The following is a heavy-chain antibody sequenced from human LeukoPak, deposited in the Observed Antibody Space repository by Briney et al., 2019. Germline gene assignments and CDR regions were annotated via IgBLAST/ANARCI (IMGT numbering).Heavy chain of an antibody. CDR3: ARVWTTDLDY. CDR1: GGSFSGYY. J-gene: IGHJ4*02. V-gene: IGHV4-34*01. Sequence: SETLSLTCAVYGGSFSGYYWSWIRQPPGKGLEWIGEINHSGSTNYNPSLKSRVTISVDTSKNQFSLKLSSVTAADTAVYYCARVWTTDLDYWGQGTLVTVSS. D-gene: IGHD4-17*01. CDR2: INHSGST.